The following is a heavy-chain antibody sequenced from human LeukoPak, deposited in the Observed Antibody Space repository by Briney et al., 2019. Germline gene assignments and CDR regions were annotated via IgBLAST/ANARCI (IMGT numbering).Heavy chain of an antibody. CDR1: GYSFTSYW. CDR3: ARQGDTIFGVVNTFDY. J-gene: IGHJ4*02. CDR2: IYPGDSDT. V-gene: IGHV5-51*01. Sequence: GESLKISCKGSGYSFTSYWIGWVRQMPGKGLEWMGIIYPGDSDTRYSPSFQGQVTISADKSISTAYLQWSSLKASDTAMYYCARQGDTIFGVVNTFDYWGQGTLVTASS. D-gene: IGHD3-3*01.